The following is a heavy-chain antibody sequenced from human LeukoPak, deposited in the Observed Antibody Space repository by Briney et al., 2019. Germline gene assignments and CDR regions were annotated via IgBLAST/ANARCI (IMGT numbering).Heavy chain of an antibody. V-gene: IGHV3-23*01. Sequence: PGASLRLSCAASGFTFSNYVMSWVRQAPGKGLEWASVISGGGGSTFYADSVKGRFAISRDNSKNTLYLQVNSLRAEDTAVYYCAKGELEYCSGTSCYAFDYWGQGTLVTVSS. D-gene: IGHD2-2*01. CDR2: ISGGGGST. CDR3: AKGELEYCSGTSCYAFDY. CDR1: GFTFSNYV. J-gene: IGHJ4*02.